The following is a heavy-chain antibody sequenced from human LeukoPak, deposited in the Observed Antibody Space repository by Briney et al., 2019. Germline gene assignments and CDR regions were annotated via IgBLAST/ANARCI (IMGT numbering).Heavy chain of an antibody. V-gene: IGHV5-51*01. Sequence: GESLKISCKGSGYIFTNYWIGWVRQMPGKGLEWMGIIYPRDSDTRYSPSFRGQVTVSADKSISTAYLQWNTLEASDTAMYYCARRQYSGYDFDFWGQGTLVTVSS. CDR3: ARRQYSGYDFDF. CDR2: IYPRDSDT. D-gene: IGHD5-12*01. J-gene: IGHJ4*02. CDR1: GYIFTNYW.